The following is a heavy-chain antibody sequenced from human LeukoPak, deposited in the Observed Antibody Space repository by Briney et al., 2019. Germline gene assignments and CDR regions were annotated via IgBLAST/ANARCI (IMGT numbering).Heavy chain of an antibody. J-gene: IGHJ5*02. V-gene: IGHV4-59*01. D-gene: IGHD2-2*01. Sequence: SETLALTCTVSGGSISSYYWSWIRQPPGKGLEWIGYIYYSGSTNYNPSLKSRVTISVDTSKNQFSLKLSSVTAADTAVYYCAGRNVVVPAAVFDPWGQGTLVTVSS. CDR1: GGSISSYY. CDR3: AGRNVVVPAAVFDP. CDR2: IYYSGST.